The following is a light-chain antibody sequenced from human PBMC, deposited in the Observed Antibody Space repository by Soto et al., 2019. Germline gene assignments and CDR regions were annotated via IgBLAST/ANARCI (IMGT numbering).Light chain of an antibody. Sequence: QSVLTQSPSASGTPGQRVTISCSGSRSNIGTYTVNWYQQLPGTAPTLLIYRNHQRPSGVPDRFSGSKSGTSASLAISGPRYEDEADYYCAAGDDSLGAVVFGGGTKLTVL. CDR3: AAGDDSLGAVV. CDR1: RSNIGTYT. J-gene: IGLJ2*01. V-gene: IGLV1-44*01. CDR2: RNH.